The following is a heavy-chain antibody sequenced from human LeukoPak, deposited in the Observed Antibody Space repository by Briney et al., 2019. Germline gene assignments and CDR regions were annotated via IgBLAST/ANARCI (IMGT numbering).Heavy chain of an antibody. CDR3: ARDTRSYDSSGYYFFDF. CDR2: INYSGST. Sequence: SETLSLTCTVSGASIRSYYWNWLRQPPGKGLEWIGYINYSGSTNSNPSLKSRATVSMDTSKHHFSLKLSSVTAADTAVYYCARDTRSYDSSGYYFFDFWGQGTLVTVSS. J-gene: IGHJ4*02. CDR1: GASIRSYY. V-gene: IGHV4-59*01. D-gene: IGHD3-22*01.